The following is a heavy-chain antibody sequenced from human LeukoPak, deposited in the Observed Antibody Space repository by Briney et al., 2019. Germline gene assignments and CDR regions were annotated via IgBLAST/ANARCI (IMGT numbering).Heavy chain of an antibody. V-gene: IGHV4-59*01. J-gene: IGHJ6*03. D-gene: IGHD6-13*01. Sequence: SETLSLTCTVSGGSISSYYWSWIRQPPGKGLECIGYIYYSGSPNYNPSLKSRVAISVDTSKNQFSLKLSSVTAADTAVYYCARVRAYSSSWWGGDYYYYMDVWGKGTTVTISS. CDR2: IYYSGSP. CDR3: ARVRAYSSSWWGGDYYYYMDV. CDR1: GGSISSYY.